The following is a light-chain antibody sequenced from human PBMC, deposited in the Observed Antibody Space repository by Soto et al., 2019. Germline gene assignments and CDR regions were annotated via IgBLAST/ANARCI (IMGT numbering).Light chain of an antibody. J-gene: IGLJ2*01. CDR3: AAYTTARIRV. CDR1: SSDIGAYNS. V-gene: IGLV2-14*03. Sequence: QSALTQPASVSASPGQSITISCTGTSSDIGAYNSVSWYQQLPGKAPQLMIYDVSFRPSGISSRFSGSKSGNTASLTISGLRPDDDAYYYCAAYTTARIRVFGGGTKLTVL. CDR2: DVS.